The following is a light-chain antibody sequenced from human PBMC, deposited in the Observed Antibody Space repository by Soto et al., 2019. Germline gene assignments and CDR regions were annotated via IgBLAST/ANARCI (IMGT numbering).Light chain of an antibody. CDR1: SSDVGGHNY. V-gene: IGLV2-14*01. J-gene: IGLJ1*01. Sequence: QSVLTQPASVSGSPGQSITISCTGTSSDVGGHNYVSWYQQHPGRAPKLMIYEVGNRPSGVSNRFSGSKSGNTASLTISGLQPEHEADYYCSSYTSSSTYVFGTGTKLTVL. CDR2: EVG. CDR3: SSYTSSSTYV.